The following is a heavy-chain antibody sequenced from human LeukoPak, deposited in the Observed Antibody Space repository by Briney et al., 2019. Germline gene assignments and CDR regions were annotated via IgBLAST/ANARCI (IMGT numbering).Heavy chain of an antibody. Sequence: SETLSLSCTVSGCSISSSSYYWGWIRQPPGKGLEWIGSIYYSGSSYYNPSLKSRVTISVDTSKNQFSLKLSSVTAADTAVYYCAGYCSGGSCYLDYGDYGTGVDYWGQGTLVTVSS. V-gene: IGHV4-39*01. CDR3: AGYCSGGSCYLDYGDYGTGVDY. CDR1: GCSISSSSYY. D-gene: IGHD2-15*01. J-gene: IGHJ4*02. CDR2: IYYSGSS.